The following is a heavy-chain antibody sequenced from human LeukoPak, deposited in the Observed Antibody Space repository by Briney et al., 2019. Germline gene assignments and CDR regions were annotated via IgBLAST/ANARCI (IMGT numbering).Heavy chain of an antibody. CDR3: ARDPTATDAFDI. V-gene: IGHV3-23*01. CDR1: GFIFSSYA. D-gene: IGHD4-11*01. J-gene: IGHJ3*02. CDR2: ISGSGGST. Sequence: PGGSLRLSCAASGFIFSSYAMSWVRQAPGKGLEWVSGISGSGGSTYYADSVRGRFTISRDNSRNTLYLQMNSLRAEDTAVYYCARDPTATDAFDIWGQGTMVTVSS.